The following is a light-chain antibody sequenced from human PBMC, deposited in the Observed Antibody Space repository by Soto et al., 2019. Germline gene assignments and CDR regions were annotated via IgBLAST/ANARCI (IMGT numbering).Light chain of an antibody. J-gene: IGKJ1*01. V-gene: IGKV3-20*01. Sequence: ESVYAQSPDTMSLSLGDRDSLSGRASQSVGHMFLAWFQQKPGQAPRLLIFDAYRRATGIPDRFSGSGSGTNFALTISRLEPEDFALYYCHQYASSFGTFGQGAKVDI. CDR1: QSVGHMF. CDR2: DAY. CDR3: HQYASSFGT.